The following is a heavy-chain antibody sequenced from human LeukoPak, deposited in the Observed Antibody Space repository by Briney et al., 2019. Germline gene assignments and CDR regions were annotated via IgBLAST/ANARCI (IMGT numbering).Heavy chain of an antibody. CDR3: ARAGWRTLYRGYSYGLGHGYYYYMDV. J-gene: IGHJ6*03. CDR2: INPSGGST. CDR1: GYTFTSYY. D-gene: IGHD5-18*01. V-gene: IGHV1-46*01. Sequence: ASVKVSCKASGYTFTSYYMHWVRQAPGQGLEWMGIINPSGGSTSYAQKFQGRVTMTRDMSTSTVYMELSSLRSEDTAVYYCARAGWRTLYRGYSYGLGHGYYYYMDVWGKGTTVTVSS.